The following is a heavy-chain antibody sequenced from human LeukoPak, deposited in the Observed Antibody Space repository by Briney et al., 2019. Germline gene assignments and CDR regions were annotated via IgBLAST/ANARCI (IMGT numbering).Heavy chain of an antibody. Sequence: SETLSLTCTVSGGSISSSSYYWGWIRQPPGKGLEWIGSIYYSGSTYYNPSLKSRVTISVDTSKNQFSLKLSSVTAADTAVYYCARTIIVGATFDAFDIWGQGTMVTVSS. V-gene: IGHV4-39*07. J-gene: IGHJ3*02. D-gene: IGHD1-26*01. CDR3: ARTIIVGATFDAFDI. CDR1: GGSISSSSYY. CDR2: IYYSGST.